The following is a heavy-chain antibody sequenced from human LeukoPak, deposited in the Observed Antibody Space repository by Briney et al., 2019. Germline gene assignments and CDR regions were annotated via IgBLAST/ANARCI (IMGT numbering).Heavy chain of an antibody. Sequence: GGSLRLSCAASGLTFRNYAMSWVRQAPEKGLEWVSAISGYGYNTYYADSVQGRFTISRDNSKNTLYLQMNSLRAEDTAVYYCARCYYYDSSGYPPLSPCYFDYWGQGTLVTVSS. CDR1: GLTFRNYA. D-gene: IGHD3-22*01. J-gene: IGHJ4*02. CDR3: ARCYYYDSSGYPPLSPCYFDY. V-gene: IGHV3-23*01. CDR2: ISGYGYNT.